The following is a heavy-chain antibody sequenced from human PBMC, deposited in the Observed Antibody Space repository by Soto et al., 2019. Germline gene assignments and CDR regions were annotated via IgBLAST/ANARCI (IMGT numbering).Heavy chain of an antibody. Sequence: SVKVSCKASGGTFSSYAISWVRQAPGQGLEWMGGIIPILGTANYAQKFQGRVTITADESTSTAYMELSSLRSEDTAVYYCARRREGSSYYPDDAFDIWGQGTMVTVSS. CDR1: GGTFSSYA. J-gene: IGHJ3*02. D-gene: IGHD3-22*01. V-gene: IGHV1-69*13. CDR3: ARRREGSSYYPDDAFDI. CDR2: IIPILGTA.